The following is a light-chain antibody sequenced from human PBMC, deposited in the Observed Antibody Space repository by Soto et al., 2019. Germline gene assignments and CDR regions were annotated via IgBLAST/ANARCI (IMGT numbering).Light chain of an antibody. J-gene: IGKJ5*01. Sequence: IQLTQSPSSLSASVGDRVTITCRASQGIDNYLAWYQQKPGTAPKLLIYAASTLQSGVPSRFSGSGSGTDFTLTISSLQPEDFATYFCQQLNSYPITFGQGTRLEIK. CDR1: QGIDNY. CDR3: QQLNSYPIT. CDR2: AAS. V-gene: IGKV1-9*01.